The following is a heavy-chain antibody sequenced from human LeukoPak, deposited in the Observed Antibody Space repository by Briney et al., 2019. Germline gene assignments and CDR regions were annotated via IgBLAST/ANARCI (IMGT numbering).Heavy chain of an antibody. Sequence: GGSLRLSCAASGFTFSNYWMYWVRQSTGKGLVWVSRINSDESSTSYADSVKGRFTISRDNTKNTLYLQMNSLRAEDTAVYYCARGDPERGVWYFDLWGRGTLVTVSS. CDR3: ARGDPERGVWYFDL. CDR1: GFTFSNYW. CDR2: INSDESST. D-gene: IGHD1-14*01. V-gene: IGHV3-74*01. J-gene: IGHJ2*01.